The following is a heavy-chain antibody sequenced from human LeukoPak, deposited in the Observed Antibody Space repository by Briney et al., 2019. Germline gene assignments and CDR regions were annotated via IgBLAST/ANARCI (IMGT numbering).Heavy chain of an antibody. CDR2: IYYSGST. CDR1: GGSISSYY. Sequence: SETLSLTCTVSGGSISSYYWSWIRQPPGKGLEWIGYIYYSGSTNYNPSLKSRVTISVDTSKNQFSLKLSSVTAADTAVCYCARQKLERRGNWFDPWGQGTLVTVSS. V-gene: IGHV4-59*08. D-gene: IGHD1-1*01. J-gene: IGHJ5*02. CDR3: ARQKLERRGNWFDP.